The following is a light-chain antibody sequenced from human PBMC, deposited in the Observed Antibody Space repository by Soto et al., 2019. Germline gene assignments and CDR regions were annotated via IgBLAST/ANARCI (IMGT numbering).Light chain of an antibody. V-gene: IGKV1-33*01. CDR1: RDISNY. CDR2: DAS. J-gene: IGKJ5*01. CDR3: QLDDYLPIT. Sequence: DIQXRQTLDPLPALIGYRVTITRQASRDISNYLNWHQQTQGTAXEXXXYDASKLETGAPTRFSGSGSATDFTFTIRMLQPEDIVTYYCQLDDYLPITFGQGTILEI.